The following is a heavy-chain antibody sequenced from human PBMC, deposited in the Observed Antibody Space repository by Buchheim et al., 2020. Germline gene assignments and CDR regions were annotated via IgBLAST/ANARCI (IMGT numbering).Heavy chain of an antibody. CDR2: INPNSGDT. J-gene: IGHJ4*02. Sequence: QVQLVQSGAEVKNPGASVKVSCKASGYTFTDYYMHWVRQAPGQGLEWMGCINPNSGDTRYAQNFQGRVTMTRDTSISTAYMELNRLTSDDTAVYYCARGLIRVTYAYWGQGTL. CDR1: GYTFTDYY. V-gene: IGHV1-2*02. CDR3: ARGLIRVTYAY. D-gene: IGHD3-16*01.